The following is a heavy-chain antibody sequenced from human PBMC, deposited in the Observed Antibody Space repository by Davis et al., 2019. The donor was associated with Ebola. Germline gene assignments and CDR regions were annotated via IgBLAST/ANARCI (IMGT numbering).Heavy chain of an antibody. D-gene: IGHD2-8*02. CDR2: IYTGDSDT. J-gene: IGHJ3*02. CDR3: ASLRRTITGMDDAFDI. V-gene: IGHV5-51*01. Sequence: GESLKISCKASGNSFTSHWIGWMRQMPGKGLEWMGIIYTGDSDTRYNPSFRGRVTISADKSIKTAFLQWSSLRASDTAMYYCASLRRTITGMDDAFDIWGQGTMVTVSS. CDR1: GNSFTSHW.